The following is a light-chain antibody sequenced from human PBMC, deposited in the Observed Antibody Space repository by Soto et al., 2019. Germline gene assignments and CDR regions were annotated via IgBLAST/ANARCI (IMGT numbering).Light chain of an antibody. CDR2: LEGSGSY. CDR3: ETWDSNTYL. CDR1: SGHSSYI. Sequence: QPVLTQSSSASASLGSSVSLTCTLSSGHSSYIIAWHQQQPGKAPRYLMKLEGSGSYNKGSGVPDRFSGSSSGADRYLTLSNLQFEDEADYYCETWDSNTYLFGTGTKLTVL. J-gene: IGLJ1*01. V-gene: IGLV4-60*02.